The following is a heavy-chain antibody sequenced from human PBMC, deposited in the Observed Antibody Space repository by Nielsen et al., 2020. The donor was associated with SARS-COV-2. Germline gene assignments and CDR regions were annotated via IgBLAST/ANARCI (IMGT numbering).Heavy chain of an antibody. CDR2: MNPNSDNT. CDR3: AREFYADSAGSSSIYGMDV. V-gene: IGHV1-8*01. CDR1: GYTFTSYD. J-gene: IGHJ6*02. D-gene: IGHD2/OR15-2a*01. Sequence: ASVKVSCKASGYTFTSYDINWVRQATGQGLEWMGWMNPNSDNTGYAQKFQGRLTMTRNTSISTAYMELSSLRSEDTAVYYCAREFYADSAGSSSIYGMDVWGQGTTVTVSS.